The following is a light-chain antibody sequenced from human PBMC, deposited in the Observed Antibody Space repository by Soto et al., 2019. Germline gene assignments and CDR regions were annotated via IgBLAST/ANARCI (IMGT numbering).Light chain of an antibody. CDR3: QLRDDWSIT. V-gene: IGKV3-11*01. CDR1: QSVSSY. Sequence: EIVLTQSPATLSLSPGEKATLSFRASQSVSSYLAWYQQKPGQAPRLLIYDASNRATGIPARFSGSGSGTDFTLTISSLEPEDFAVYYCQLRDDWSITFGQGTRWRL. CDR2: DAS. J-gene: IGKJ5*01.